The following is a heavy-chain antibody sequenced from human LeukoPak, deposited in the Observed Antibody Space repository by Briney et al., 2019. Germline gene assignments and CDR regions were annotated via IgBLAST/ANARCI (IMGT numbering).Heavy chain of an antibody. J-gene: IGHJ4*02. CDR2: ISSSSSYI. D-gene: IGHD5-18*01. Sequence: GGSLRLSCAASGFTFSTYYMNWVRQAPGKGLEWVSSISSSSSYIYYADSVKGRFTISRDNAKNSLYLQMNSLRAEDTAVYYCARDRGYSYGSDYWGQGTLVTVSS. CDR1: GFTFSTYY. V-gene: IGHV3-21*01. CDR3: ARDRGYSYGSDY.